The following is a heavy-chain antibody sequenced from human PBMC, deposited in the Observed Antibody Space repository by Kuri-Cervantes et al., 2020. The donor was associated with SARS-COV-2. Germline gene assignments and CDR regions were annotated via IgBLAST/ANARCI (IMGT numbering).Heavy chain of an antibody. J-gene: IGHJ4*02. CDR2: ISAYNGDT. CDR3: ATSPALFGPTRSFDY. V-gene: IGHV1-18*01. CDR1: GYIFTSFD. D-gene: IGHD3/OR15-3a*01. Sequence: ASVKVSCKASGYIFTSFDISWVRQAPGQGLEWMGWISAYNGDTNYAQNVQGRVTMTEDTSTDTAYMELSSLRSEDTAVYYCATSPALFGPTRSFDYWGQGTLVTVSS.